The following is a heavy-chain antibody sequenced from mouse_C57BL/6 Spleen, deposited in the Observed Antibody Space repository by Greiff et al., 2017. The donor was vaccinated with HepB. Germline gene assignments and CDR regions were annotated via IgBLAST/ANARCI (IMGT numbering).Heavy chain of an antibody. CDR1: GFTFSDYG. CDR2: ISSGSSTI. Sequence: EVMLVESGGGLVKPGGSLKLSCAASGFTFSDYGMHWVRQAPEKGLEWVAYISSGSSTIYYADTVKGRFTISRDNAKNTLFLQMTSLRSEDTAMYYCAKIPGGYFEVWGTGTTVTVSS. CDR3: AKIPGGYFEV. D-gene: IGHD5-1-1*01. J-gene: IGHJ1*03. V-gene: IGHV5-17*01.